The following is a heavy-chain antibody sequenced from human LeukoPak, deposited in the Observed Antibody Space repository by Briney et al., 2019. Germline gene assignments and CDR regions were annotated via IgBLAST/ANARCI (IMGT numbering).Heavy chain of an antibody. Sequence: SETLSLTCTVPGGSISSYYWSWIRQPAGKGLEWIGRIYTSGSTNYNPSLKSRVTMSVDTSKNQFSLKLSSVTAADTAVYYCARGTVLLWFGTIWGQGTMVTVSS. V-gene: IGHV4-4*07. CDR2: IYTSGST. CDR3: ARGTVLLWFGTI. D-gene: IGHD3-10*01. CDR1: GGSISSYY. J-gene: IGHJ3*02.